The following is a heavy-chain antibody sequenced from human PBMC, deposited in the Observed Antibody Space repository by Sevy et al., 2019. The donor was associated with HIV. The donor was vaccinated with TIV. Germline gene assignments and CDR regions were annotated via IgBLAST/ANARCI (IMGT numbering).Heavy chain of an antibody. V-gene: IGHV4-59*08. J-gene: IGHJ4*02. CDR3: AGENAWGRGYS. D-gene: IGHD1-26*01. CDR2: IYYNGHI. CDR1: GASITSLY. Sequence: SETLSLTCTVSGASITSLYWNWIRQPPGKGLEWIANIYYNGHINYNPSLKSRVTLSLDTSKNQFSLRLSSVTAADTAMYYCAGENAWGRGYSWGQGTLVNVSS.